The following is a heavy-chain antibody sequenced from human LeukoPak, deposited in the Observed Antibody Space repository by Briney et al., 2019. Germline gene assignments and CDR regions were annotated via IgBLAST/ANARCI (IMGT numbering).Heavy chain of an antibody. D-gene: IGHD3-22*01. V-gene: IGHV2-5*02. CDR1: GFSLTTRGVG. CDR2: IYWDDDK. J-gene: IGHJ3*02. Sequence: SGPTLVNPTQTLTLTCAFSGFSLTTRGVGVGWIRQPPGKALEWPALIYWDDDKRYSPSLKSRLTITKYTSKKQVVLTVTNLDPVDTATYYCARLAYYDNSGSSRPFDIWGQGTMVTVSS. CDR3: ARLAYYDNSGSSRPFDI.